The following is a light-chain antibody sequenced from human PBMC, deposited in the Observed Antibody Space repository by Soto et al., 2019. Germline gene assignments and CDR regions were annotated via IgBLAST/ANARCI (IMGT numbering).Light chain of an antibody. CDR2: DAS. V-gene: IGKV3-11*01. J-gene: IGKJ5*01. CDR3: QLSQQRSSWPPIA. Sequence: DIVLTQSPATLSLSPGNRVTLSCRANERISHSLAWYQQRPGQAPRILIYDASFRATGIPERFSGSGSGTDFTLSPRSLETEDFAVYYCQLSQQRSSWPPIAFGQGTRLDLK. CDR1: ERISHS.